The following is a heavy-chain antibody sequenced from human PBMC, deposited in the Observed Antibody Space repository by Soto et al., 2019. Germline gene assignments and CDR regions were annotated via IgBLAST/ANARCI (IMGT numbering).Heavy chain of an antibody. V-gene: IGHV4-34*01. CDR1: GGSFSGYY. CDR2: INHSGST. Sequence: SETLSLTCAVYGGSFSGYYWSWIRQPPGKGLEWIGEINHSGSTNYNPSLKSRVTISVDTSKNQFSLKLSSVTAADTAVYYCARARGFGAPLYYYYYYMDVWGTGTTVTVSS. CDR3: ARARGFGAPLYYYYYYMDV. D-gene: IGHD3-10*01. J-gene: IGHJ6*03.